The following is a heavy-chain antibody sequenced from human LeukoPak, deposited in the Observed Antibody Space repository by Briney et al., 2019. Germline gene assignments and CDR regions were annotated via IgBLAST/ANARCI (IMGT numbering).Heavy chain of an antibody. CDR2: INPSGGST. J-gene: IGHJ2*01. CDR3: ASCPVGDWYFDL. V-gene: IGHV1-46*01. Sequence: GASVKVSCKASGYTFTSYYMHWVRQAPGQGLEWMGIINPSGGSTSYAQKFQGRVTMTRDMSTSTVYMELSSLRSEDTAVYYCASCPVGDWYFDLWGRGTLVTVSP. D-gene: IGHD4-17*01. CDR1: GYTFTSYY.